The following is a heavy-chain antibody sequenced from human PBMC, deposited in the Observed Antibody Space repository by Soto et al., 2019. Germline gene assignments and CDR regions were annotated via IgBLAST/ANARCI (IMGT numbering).Heavy chain of an antibody. V-gene: IGHV1-69*01. D-gene: IGHD3-22*01. J-gene: IGHJ4*02. CDR2: IIPIFGTA. CDR1: GGTFSNYA. Sequence: QVQLVQSEAEVKKPGSSVKVSCKASGGTFSNYAISWVRQAPGQGLEWMGGIIPIFGTANYAQKFQGRVTITADESTRTAYLELSSLRSGDTAVYYCARGWGYDSSDYYYAYWGQGTLITVSS. CDR3: ARGWGYDSSDYYYAY.